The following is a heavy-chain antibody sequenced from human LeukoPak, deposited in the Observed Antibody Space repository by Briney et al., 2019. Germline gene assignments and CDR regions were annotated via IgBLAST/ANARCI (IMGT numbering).Heavy chain of an antibody. D-gene: IGHD6-19*01. J-gene: IGHJ5*02. CDR1: GYTFTSYD. V-gene: IGHV1-8*01. CDR2: MNPNSGNT. CDR3: AKRSGIAVAPVP. Sequence: ASVKVSCKASGYTFTSYDINWVRQATGQGLEWMGWMNPNSGNTDYAQKFQGRVTMTRNTSISTAYMELSSLRSEDTAVYYCAKRSGIAVAPVPWGQGTLVTVSS.